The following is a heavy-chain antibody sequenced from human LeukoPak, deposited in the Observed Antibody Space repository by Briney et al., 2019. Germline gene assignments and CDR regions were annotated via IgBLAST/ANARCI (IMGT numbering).Heavy chain of an antibody. Sequence: GGSLRLSCAASGFTFNSYAMHWVRQAPGKGLEWVAVISYDGSNKYYADSVKGRFTISRDNSKNPLYLQMNSLRAEDTAVYYCAREASVAGTSAFDYWGQGTLVTVSS. CDR3: AREASVAGTSAFDY. V-gene: IGHV3-30*04. J-gene: IGHJ4*02. D-gene: IGHD6-19*01. CDR1: GFTFNSYA. CDR2: ISYDGSNK.